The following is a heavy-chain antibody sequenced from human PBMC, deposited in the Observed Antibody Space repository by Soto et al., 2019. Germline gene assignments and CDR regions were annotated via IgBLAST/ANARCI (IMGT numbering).Heavy chain of an antibody. CDR2: IYPGDSDT. V-gene: IGHV5-51*01. CDR1: GYSFTSYW. CDR3: ARSKASGWYYYYGMDV. D-gene: IGHD6-19*01. Sequence: GECLKISCKGSGYSFTSYWIGWVRQMPGKGLEWMGIIYPGDSDTRYSPSFQGQVTISADKSISTAYLQWSSLKASDTAMYYCARSKASGWYYYYGMDVWGQGTTVTVSS. J-gene: IGHJ6*02.